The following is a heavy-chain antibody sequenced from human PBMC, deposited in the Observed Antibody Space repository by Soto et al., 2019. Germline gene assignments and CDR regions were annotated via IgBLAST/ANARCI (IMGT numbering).Heavy chain of an antibody. CDR1: GGSISRYY. CDR3: ARSAPGGLGISKYYYYYMDV. CDR2: IYYSGST. J-gene: IGHJ6*03. Sequence: SETLSLTCTVSGGSISRYYWSWIRQPPGKGLEWIGYIYYSGSTNYNPSLKSRVTISVDTSKNQFSLKLSSVTAADTAVYYCARSAPGGLGISKYYYYYMDVWGKGTTVTVSS. V-gene: IGHV4-59*01. D-gene: IGHD7-27*01.